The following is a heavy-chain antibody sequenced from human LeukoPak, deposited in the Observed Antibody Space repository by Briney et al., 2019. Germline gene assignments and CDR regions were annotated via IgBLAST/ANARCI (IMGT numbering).Heavy chain of an antibody. J-gene: IGHJ4*02. CDR1: GYTFTGYY. D-gene: IGHD6-13*01. CDR2: INPNSGGT. CDR3: ARGRRSWYYFDY. V-gene: IGHV1-2*02. Sequence: ASVKVSCKASGYTFTGYYTHWVQQAPGQGLEWMGWINPNSGGTNYAQKFQGRVTMTRDTSISTAYMELSRLRSDDTAVYYCARGRRSWYYFDYWGQGTLVTVSS.